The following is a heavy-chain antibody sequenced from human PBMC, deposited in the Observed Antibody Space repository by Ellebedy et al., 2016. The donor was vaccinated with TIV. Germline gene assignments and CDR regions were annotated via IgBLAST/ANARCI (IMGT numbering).Heavy chain of an antibody. CDR1: GFTLTAYV. J-gene: IGHJ4*02. D-gene: IGHD3-22*01. Sequence: AASVKVSCKASGFTLTAYVIHWVRQAPGQRLEWMGWIDTANGKTTYSQNFQARVTITRDISANTAYMELSSLRSEDTAVYYCARARSGGYYTGDCWGQGTLVAVSS. CDR3: ARARSGGYYTGDC. CDR2: IDTANGKT. V-gene: IGHV1-3*04.